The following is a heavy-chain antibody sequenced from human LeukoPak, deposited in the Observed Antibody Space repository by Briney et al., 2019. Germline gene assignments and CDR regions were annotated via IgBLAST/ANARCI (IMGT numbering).Heavy chain of an antibody. J-gene: IGHJ6*02. CDR3: ARVGVVVAATLGYYYGMDV. CDR1: GGSISSSNW. V-gene: IGHV4-4*02. Sequence: SGTLSLTCAVSGGSISSSNWWSWVRQPPGKGLEWIGEIYHSGSTNYNPSLKSRVTISVDKSKNQFSLKLSSVTAADTAVYYCARVGVVVAATLGYYYGMDVWGQGTTVTVSS. D-gene: IGHD2-15*01. CDR2: IYHSGST.